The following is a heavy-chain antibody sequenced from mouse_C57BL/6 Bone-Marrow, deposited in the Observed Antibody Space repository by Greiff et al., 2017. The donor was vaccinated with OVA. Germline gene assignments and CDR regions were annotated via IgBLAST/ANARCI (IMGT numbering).Heavy chain of an antibody. J-gene: IGHJ3*01. Sequence: EVQLQQSGPELVKPGASVKISCKASGYTFTDYYMNWVKQSHGKSLEWIGDINPNNGGTSYNQKFKGKATLTVDKSSSTAYMELRSLTSEDSAVYYCARWLRGVAYWGQGTLVTVSA. CDR3: ARWLRGVAY. CDR1: GYTFTDYY. D-gene: IGHD2-2*01. V-gene: IGHV1-26*01. CDR2: INPNNGGT.